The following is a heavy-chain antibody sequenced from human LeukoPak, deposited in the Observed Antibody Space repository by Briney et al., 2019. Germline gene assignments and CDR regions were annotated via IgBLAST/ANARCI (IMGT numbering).Heavy chain of an antibody. CDR3: AKVDLVGATDY. CDR2: ISGSGGST. V-gene: IGHV3-23*01. CDR1: GITVSSNY. D-gene: IGHD1-26*01. Sequence: PGGSLRLSCAASGITVSSNYMSWVRQAPGKGLEWVSAISGSGGSTYYADSVKGRFTISRDNSKNTLYLQMNSLRAEDTAVYYCAKVDLVGATDYWGQGTLVTVSS. J-gene: IGHJ4*02.